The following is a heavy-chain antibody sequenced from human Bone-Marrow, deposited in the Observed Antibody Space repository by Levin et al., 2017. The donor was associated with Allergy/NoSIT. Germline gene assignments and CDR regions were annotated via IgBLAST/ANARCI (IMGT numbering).Heavy chain of an antibody. Sequence: GGSLRLSCTASGFTFSSYGMHWVRQAPGKGLEWVAFISYDGSTSYYGDSEKGRVTVSRDNSKNTVYLQMNNLRPEDRAVYYCAKDQGMTIYGEIGLTMDVWGQGTTVIVSS. CDR2: ISYDGSTS. CDR1: GFTFSSYG. J-gene: IGHJ6*02. V-gene: IGHV3-30*18. D-gene: IGHD3-3*01. CDR3: AKDQGMTIYGEIGLTMDV.